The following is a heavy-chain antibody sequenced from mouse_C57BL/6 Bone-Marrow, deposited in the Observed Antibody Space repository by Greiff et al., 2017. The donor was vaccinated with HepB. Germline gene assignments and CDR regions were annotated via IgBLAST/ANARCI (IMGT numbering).Heavy chain of an antibody. CDR1: GYTFTSYW. CDR2: IHPSDSDT. V-gene: IGHV1-74*01. D-gene: IGHD1-1*01. Sequence: QVQLQQPGAELVKPGASVKVSCKASGYTFTSYWMHWVKQRPGQGLEWIGRIHPSDSDTNYNQKFKAKATLTVDKSSSTAYLQLRSLTSEDSAVDYCAICGTPAYWGQGTLVTVSA. CDR3: AICGTPAY. J-gene: IGHJ3*01.